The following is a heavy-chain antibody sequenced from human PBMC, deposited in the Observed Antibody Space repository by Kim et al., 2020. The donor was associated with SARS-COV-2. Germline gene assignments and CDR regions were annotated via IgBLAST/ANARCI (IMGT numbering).Heavy chain of an antibody. V-gene: IGHV3-23*01. CDR3: ARRGAYNEAYYFDY. CDR1: GFTFSSYA. Sequence: GGSLRLSCAASGFTFSSYAMSWVRQAPGKGLEWVSAISGSGGSTYYADSVKGRFTISRDNSKNTLYLQMNSLRAEDTAVYYCARRGAYNEAYYFDYWGQGTLVTVSS. J-gene: IGHJ4*02. CDR2: ISGSGGST. D-gene: IGHD1-1*01.